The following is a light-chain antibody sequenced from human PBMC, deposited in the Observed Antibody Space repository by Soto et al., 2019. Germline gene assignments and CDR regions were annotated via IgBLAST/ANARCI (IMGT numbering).Light chain of an antibody. Sequence: QSVLTQPPSASGTPGQRVTISCSGSSSNIGSNTVNWYQHLPGTAPKLLIYSNNQRPSGVPDRFSGSKSGTSASLAFSGLQSEDEADYYCAAWDDSLNGPGVVFGGGTKLTVL. CDR3: AAWDDSLNGPGVV. J-gene: IGLJ2*01. CDR1: SSNIGSNT. CDR2: SNN. V-gene: IGLV1-44*01.